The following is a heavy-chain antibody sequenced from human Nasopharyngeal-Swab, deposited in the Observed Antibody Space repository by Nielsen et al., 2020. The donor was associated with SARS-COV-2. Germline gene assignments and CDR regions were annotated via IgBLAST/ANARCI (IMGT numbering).Heavy chain of an antibody. D-gene: IGHD6-13*01. CDR3: AKEGLSIAAAGTVDY. V-gene: IGHV3-23*01. CDR2: IDHNGGNT. Sequence: WIRQSPANGLEWVSRIDHNGGNTQYADSVKGRFTTSRDNSKNTLYLEVNSLRAEDTAVYYCAKEGLSIAAAGTVDYWGQGTLVTVSS. J-gene: IGHJ4*02.